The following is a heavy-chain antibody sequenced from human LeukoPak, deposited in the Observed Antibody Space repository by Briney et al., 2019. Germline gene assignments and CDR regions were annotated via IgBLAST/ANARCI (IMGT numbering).Heavy chain of an antibody. D-gene: IGHD3-10*01. V-gene: IGHV3-23*01. J-gene: IGHJ6*02. CDR2: ISGSGGST. Sequence: GGSLRLSCAASGFTFSTYAMSWVRLAPGKGLEWVSGISGSGGSTYYADSVKGRFTSSRDNSNNTLYVQMNSLRVEDTAVYYCAKSGGLSGSGRLAMDVWSQGTTVTVSS. CDR1: GFTFSTYA. CDR3: AKSGGLSGSGRLAMDV.